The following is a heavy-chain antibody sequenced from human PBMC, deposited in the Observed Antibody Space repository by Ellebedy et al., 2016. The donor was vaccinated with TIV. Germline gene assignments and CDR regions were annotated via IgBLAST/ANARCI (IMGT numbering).Heavy chain of an antibody. CDR2: ISYDGSNK. V-gene: IGHV3-30-3*01. J-gene: IGHJ4*02. CDR3: AREDSSGWPLDY. CDR1: GFTFSSYA. D-gene: IGHD6-19*01. Sequence: GGSLRLXXAASGFTFSSYAMHWVRQAPGKGLEWVAVISYDGSNKYYADSVKGRFTISRDNSKNTLYLQMNSLRTEDTAVYYCAREDSSGWPLDYWGQGTLVTVSS.